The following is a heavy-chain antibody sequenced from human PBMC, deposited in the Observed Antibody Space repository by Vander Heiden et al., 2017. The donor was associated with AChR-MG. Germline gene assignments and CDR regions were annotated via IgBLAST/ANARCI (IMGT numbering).Heavy chain of an antibody. D-gene: IGHD1-7*01. CDR2: IKSNSDGGIT. CDR1: GFTFKDAW. Sequence: DVHLVESGGGLVKPGGSLRLSCAVSGFTFKDAWMNWFRQAPGKGLEWIGRIKSNSDGGITDHAAPVKGRFTISRDDSKNTLYLQMDSLKTEDTGVYYCTTLSLWNYVLETWGQGSLVTVSS. V-gene: IGHV3-15*01. CDR3: TTLSLWNYVLET. J-gene: IGHJ5*02.